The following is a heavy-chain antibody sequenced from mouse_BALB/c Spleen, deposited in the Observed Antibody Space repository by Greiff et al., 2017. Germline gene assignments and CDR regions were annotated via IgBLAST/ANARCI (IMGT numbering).Heavy chain of an antibody. Sequence: QVQLQQSGAELVKPGTSVKLSCKASGYNFTSYWINWVKLRPGQGLEWIGDIYPGSGSTNYNEKFKSKATLTVDTSSSTAYMQLSSLASEDSALYYCARGGYYGIGAYWGQGTLVTVSA. D-gene: IGHD1-1*01. CDR3: ARGGYYGIGAY. CDR1: GYNFTSYW. CDR2: IYPGSGST. J-gene: IGHJ3*01. V-gene: IGHV1-55*01.